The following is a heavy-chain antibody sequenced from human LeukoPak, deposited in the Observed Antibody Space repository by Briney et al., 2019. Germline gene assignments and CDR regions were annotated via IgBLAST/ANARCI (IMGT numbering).Heavy chain of an antibody. V-gene: IGHV4-59*08. CDR2: IYYSGST. Sequence: SETLSLTCTVSGGSISSYYWSWIRQPPGKGLEWIGYIYYSGSTNYNPSLKSRVTISVDTSKNQSSLKLSSVTAADTAVYYCARLIGGSWRFDYWGQGTLVTASS. J-gene: IGHJ4*02. CDR3: ARLIGGSWRFDY. D-gene: IGHD2-15*01. CDR1: GGSISSYY.